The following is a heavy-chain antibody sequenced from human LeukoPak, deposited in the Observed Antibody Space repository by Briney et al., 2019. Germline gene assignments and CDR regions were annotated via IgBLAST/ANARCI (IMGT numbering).Heavy chain of an antibody. D-gene: IGHD6-19*01. CDR1: GGSIISATSY. CDR2: IYYSGTT. CDR3: ARDNSSGARVPDY. V-gene: IGHV4-39*02. Sequence: SETLSLTCTVSGGSIISATSYWGWIRQPPGKGLEWIGNIYYSGTTHYNPSLKSRVTISVDTSRNQFSLKLSSVTAADTAVYYCARDNSSGARVPDYWGQGTLVTVSS. J-gene: IGHJ4*02.